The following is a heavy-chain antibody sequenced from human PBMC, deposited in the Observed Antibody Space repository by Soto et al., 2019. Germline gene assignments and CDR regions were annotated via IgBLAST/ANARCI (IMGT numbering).Heavy chain of an antibody. CDR3: ARNLVYCTNGVCSLPFDY. CDR2: ISYDGSNK. Sequence: QVQLVESGGGVVQPGRSLRLSCAASGFTFSSYGMHWVRQAPGKGLEWVAVISYDGSNKYYADSVKGRFTISRDNSKNTLYLQMNSLRAEDTAVYYCARNLVYCTNGVCSLPFDYWGQGTLVTVSS. J-gene: IGHJ4*02. CDR1: GFTFSSYG. D-gene: IGHD2-8*01. V-gene: IGHV3-30*03.